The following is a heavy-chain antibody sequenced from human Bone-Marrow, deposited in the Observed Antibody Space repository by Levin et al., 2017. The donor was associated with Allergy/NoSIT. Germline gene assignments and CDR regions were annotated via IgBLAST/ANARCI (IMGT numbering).Heavy chain of an antibody. J-gene: IGHJ6*02. D-gene: IGHD3-10*01. CDR3: ARETYYYGSGSYYYYGMDV. Sequence: GGSLRLSCAASGFTFSSYEMNWVRQAPGKGLEWVSYISSSGSTIYYADSVKGRFTISRDNAKNSLYLQMNSLRAEDTAVYYCARETYYYGSGSYYYYGMDVWGQGTTVTVSS. V-gene: IGHV3-48*03. CDR2: ISSSGSTI. CDR1: GFTFSSYE.